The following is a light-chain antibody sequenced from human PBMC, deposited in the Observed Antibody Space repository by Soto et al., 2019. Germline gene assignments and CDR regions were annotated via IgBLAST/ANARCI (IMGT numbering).Light chain of an antibody. CDR3: CSFAGTGTYV. CDR1: SRDVGNYNY. J-gene: IGLJ1*01. CDR2: DVN. Sequence: QSALTQPASVSGSLGQSITISCTGTSRDVGNYNYVSWYQHHTGRAPKLVIYDVNNRPAGISNRFSGSKSDNTASLIIFGLQAEDEADYYCCSFAGTGTYVFATGTKVTVL. V-gene: IGLV2-14*03.